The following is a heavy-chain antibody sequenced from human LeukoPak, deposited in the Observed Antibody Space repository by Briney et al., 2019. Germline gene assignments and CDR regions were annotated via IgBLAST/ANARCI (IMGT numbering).Heavy chain of an antibody. CDR2: IYHSGST. V-gene: IGHV4-38-2*02. Sequence: SETLSLTCTVSGYSISSGYYWGWIRQPPGKGLEWIGSIYHSGSTNYNPSLKSRVTISVDTSKNRFSLKLRSVTAADTAVYYCARTTTVRGTYYMDVWGKGTTVTVSS. D-gene: IGHD3-10*01. J-gene: IGHJ6*03. CDR3: ARTTTVRGTYYMDV. CDR1: GYSISSGYY.